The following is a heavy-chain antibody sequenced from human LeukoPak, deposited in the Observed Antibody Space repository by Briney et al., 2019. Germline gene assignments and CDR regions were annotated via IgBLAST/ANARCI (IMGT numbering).Heavy chain of an antibody. D-gene: IGHD5-18*01. J-gene: IGHJ4*02. Sequence: PGGSLRLSCAAFGFTFSTHWMRWVRQAPGEGLEWVASIKEEGSEKSYVDSVKGRFTISRDNAKNSVYLQMNSLRAEDTAVYYCARESGYSYGTGYWGQGTLVTVSS. CDR3: ARESGYSYGTGY. V-gene: IGHV3-7*01. CDR1: GFTFSTHW. CDR2: IKEEGSEK.